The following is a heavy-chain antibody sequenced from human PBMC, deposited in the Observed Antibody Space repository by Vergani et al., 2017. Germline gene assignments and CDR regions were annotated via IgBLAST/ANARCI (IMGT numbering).Heavy chain of an antibody. CDR1: GFTVSSNY. Sequence: EVQLVETGGGLIQPGGSLRLSCAASGFTVSSNYMSWVRQAPGKGLEWVSAISGSGGSTYYADSVKGRFTISRDNSKNTLYLQMNSLRAEDTAVYYCAKLGSIYDILTGYSPFDYWGQGTLVTVSS. CDR2: ISGSGGST. V-gene: IGHV3-23*04. J-gene: IGHJ4*02. D-gene: IGHD3-9*01. CDR3: AKLGSIYDILTGYSPFDY.